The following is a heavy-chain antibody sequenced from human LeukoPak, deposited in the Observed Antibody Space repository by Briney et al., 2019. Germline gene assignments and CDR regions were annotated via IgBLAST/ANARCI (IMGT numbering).Heavy chain of an antibody. V-gene: IGHV1-2*02. CDR2: INPNSGGT. Sequence: ASVKVSCEASGYTFTGYYVHWVRQAPGQGLEWMGYINPNSGGTNYAQKFQGRVTMTRDTSISTAYMELSSLRSDDTAVYYCAKDDYGSFDSWGQGNLVTVSS. CDR3: AKDDYGSFDS. CDR1: GYTFTGYY. J-gene: IGHJ4*02. D-gene: IGHD4-17*01.